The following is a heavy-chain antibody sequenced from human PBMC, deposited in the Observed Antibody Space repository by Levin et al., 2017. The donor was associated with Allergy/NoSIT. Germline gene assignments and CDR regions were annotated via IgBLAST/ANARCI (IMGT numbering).Heavy chain of an antibody. J-gene: IGHJ6*03. CDR3: ARGTGLYYGDYPTPPYYYYYMDV. CDR1: GYTFTSYG. D-gene: IGHD4-17*01. V-gene: IGHV1-18*01. CDR2: ISAYNGNT. Sequence: ASVKVSCKASGYTFTSYGISWVRQAPGQGLEWMGWISAYNGNTNYAQKLQGRVTMTTDTSTSTAYMELRSLRSDDTAVYYCARGTGLYYGDYPTPPYYYYYMDVWGKGTTVTVSS.